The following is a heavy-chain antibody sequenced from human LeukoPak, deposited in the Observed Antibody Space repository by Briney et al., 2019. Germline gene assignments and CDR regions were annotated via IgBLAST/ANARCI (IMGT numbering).Heavy chain of an antibody. V-gene: IGHV3-30*04. D-gene: IGHD3-22*01. CDR1: GFTFSSYA. J-gene: IGHJ4*02. CDR2: ISYDGSNK. CDR3: AKDAAPDYYDSSGFDY. Sequence: PGGSLRLSCAASGFTFSSYAMHWVRQAPGKGLEWVAVISYDGSNKYYADSVKGRFTISRDNSKNTLYLQMNSLRAEDTAVYYCAKDAAPDYYDSSGFDYWGQGTLVTVSS.